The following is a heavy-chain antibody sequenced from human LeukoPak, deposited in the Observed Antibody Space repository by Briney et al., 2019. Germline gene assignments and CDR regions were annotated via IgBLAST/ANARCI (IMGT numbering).Heavy chain of an antibody. CDR1: GDSISSDGYS. J-gene: IGHJ4*02. CDR2: IYHSGST. D-gene: IGHD3-22*01. CDR3: ACSSGYYRGGPFDY. V-gene: IGHV4-30-2*01. Sequence: PSDTLSLTCAVSGDSISSDGYSWSWIRQPPGKGLEWIGYIYHSGSTYYNPSLQSRVTISVDRSKNHFSLRLSSVTAADTAVYYCACSSGYYRGGPFDYWGQGTLVTVSS.